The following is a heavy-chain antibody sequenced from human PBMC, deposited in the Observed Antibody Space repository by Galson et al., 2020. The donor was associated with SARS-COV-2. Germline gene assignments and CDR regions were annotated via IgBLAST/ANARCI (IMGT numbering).Heavy chain of an antibody. D-gene: IGHD3-10*01. Sequence: KIGESLKISCKGSGYSFTSYWIGWVRQMPGKGLEWMGIIYPGDSDTRYSPSFQGQVTISADKSISTAYLQWSSLKASDTAMYYCARHLTSSPPRNYYGSGSFSAAWWFDPWGQGTLVTVSS. CDR1: GYSFTSYW. CDR2: IYPGDSDT. J-gene: IGHJ5*02. CDR3: ARHLTSSPPRNYYGSGSFSAAWWFDP. V-gene: IGHV5-51*01.